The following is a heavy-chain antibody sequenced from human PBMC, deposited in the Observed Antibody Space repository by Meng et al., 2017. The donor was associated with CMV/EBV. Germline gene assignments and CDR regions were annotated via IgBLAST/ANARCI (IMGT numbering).Heavy chain of an antibody. D-gene: IGHD3-22*01. V-gene: IGHV1-69*02. CDR3: ATPAVVITGHYAFDI. CDR2: IIPILGIA. CDR1: GGTFSSYT. J-gene: IGHJ3*02. Sequence: SGGTFSSYTISWVRQAPGQGLEWMGRIIPILGIANYAQKFQGRVTITADESTSTAYMELSSLRSEDTAVYDCATPAVVITGHYAFDIWGQGTMVTVSS.